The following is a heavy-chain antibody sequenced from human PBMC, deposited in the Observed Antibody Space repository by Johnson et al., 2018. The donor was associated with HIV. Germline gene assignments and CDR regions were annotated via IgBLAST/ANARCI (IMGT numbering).Heavy chain of an antibody. CDR2: IRYDGRDK. V-gene: IGHV3-30*02. Sequence: QVQLVESGGGVVQPGGSLRLSCAASGFTFSSYGMHWVRRTPGKGLEWVAFIRYDGRDKSYADSVKGRFTISRDNSKNTLHLQMNSLRAEDTAVYYCAKDGATRAFDIWGQGTMVTVSS. J-gene: IGHJ3*02. CDR3: AKDGATRAFDI. CDR1: GFTFSSYG. D-gene: IGHD1-26*01.